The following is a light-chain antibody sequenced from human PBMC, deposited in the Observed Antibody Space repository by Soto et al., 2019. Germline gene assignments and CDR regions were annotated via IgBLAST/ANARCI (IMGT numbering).Light chain of an antibody. CDR2: KAS. CDR1: QRITHW. V-gene: IGKV1-5*03. CDR3: QHYNNYPYT. J-gene: IGKJ2*01. Sequence: DIQMTQSPSTLSASVGDRVTITCRASQRITHWLAWYQQKPGKAPKLLIYKASRLESGVPSRFHRSRSEKEFTHTINSLQPDDFSTYDCQHYNNYPYTFGQGSKLEIK.